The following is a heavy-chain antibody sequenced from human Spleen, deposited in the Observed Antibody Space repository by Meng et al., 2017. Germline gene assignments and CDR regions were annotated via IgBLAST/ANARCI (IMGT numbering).Heavy chain of an antibody. J-gene: IGHJ4*02. D-gene: IGHD3-3*01. V-gene: IGHV3-23*01. Sequence: EVHLLESGGGVVQLWGSLRLSCAASGFTFSSYAMSWVRQAPGKGLEWVSAISGSGGTTYYADSVKGRFTISRDNSKNTLYLQMNSLTAEDTALYYCAKGRFRDYFDNWGQGTLVTVSS. CDR2: ISGSGGTT. CDR3: AKGRFRDYFDN. CDR1: GFTFSSYA.